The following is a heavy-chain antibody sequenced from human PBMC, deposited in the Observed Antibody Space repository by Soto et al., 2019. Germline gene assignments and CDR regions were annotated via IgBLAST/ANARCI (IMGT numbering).Heavy chain of an antibody. CDR1: GFTFSSYG. D-gene: IGHD4-17*01. CDR2: ISYDGSNK. V-gene: IGHV3-30*18. Sequence: GGSLRLSCAASGFTFSSYGMHWVRQAPGKGLEWVAVISYDGSNKYYADSVKGRFTISRDNSKNTLYLQMNSLRAEDTAVYYCAKVYGDYVGYYFDYWGQGTLVTVSS. CDR3: AKVYGDYVGYYFDY. J-gene: IGHJ4*02.